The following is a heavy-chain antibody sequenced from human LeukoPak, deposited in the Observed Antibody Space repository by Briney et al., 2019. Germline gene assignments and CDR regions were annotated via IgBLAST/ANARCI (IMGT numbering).Heavy chain of an antibody. D-gene: IGHD1-26*01. CDR3: ARQGWYSGVWSAPEY. CDR1: GASISGSSHYF. V-gene: IGHV4-39*01. Sequence: PSETLSLTCTVSGASISGSSHYFWGWIRQTPGKGLEWIGSIYYSGITYYTPSLKSRVTISVDPSNNQFSLKLSSVTAADTAVYYCARQGWYSGVWSAPEYWGQGTLVTVSS. J-gene: IGHJ4*02. CDR2: IYYSGIT.